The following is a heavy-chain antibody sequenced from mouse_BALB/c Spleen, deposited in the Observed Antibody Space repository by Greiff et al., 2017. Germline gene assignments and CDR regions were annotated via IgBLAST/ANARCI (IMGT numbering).Heavy chain of an antibody. V-gene: IGHV1S56*01. D-gene: IGHD1-1*01. CDR1: GYTFTSYY. CDR2: IYPGNVNT. Sequence: VQLVESGPELVKPGASVRISCKASGYTFTSYYIHWVKQRPGQGLEWIGWIYPGNVNTKYNEKFKGKATLTADKSSSTAYMQLSSLTSEDSAVYFCARSGITTVVGTGYFDYWGQGTTLTVSS. CDR3: ARSGITTVVGTGYFDY. J-gene: IGHJ2*01.